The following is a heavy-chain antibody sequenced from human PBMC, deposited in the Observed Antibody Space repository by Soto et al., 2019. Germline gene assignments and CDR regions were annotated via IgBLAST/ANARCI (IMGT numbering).Heavy chain of an antibody. V-gene: IGHV6-1*01. Sequence: PSQTLSLTCDISGDSVSSNSDAWNWIRQSPSRGLEWLGRTYYRPKWYNDYAVSVKSRITINPDTSKNQFSLQLNSVTPEDTAVYYCARDVFRYISRWYLRPSLYRGQGTLVTRSS. J-gene: IGHJ4*02. CDR3: ARDVFRYISRWYLRPSLY. CDR2: TYYRPKWYN. CDR1: GDSVSSNSDA. D-gene: IGHD6-19*01.